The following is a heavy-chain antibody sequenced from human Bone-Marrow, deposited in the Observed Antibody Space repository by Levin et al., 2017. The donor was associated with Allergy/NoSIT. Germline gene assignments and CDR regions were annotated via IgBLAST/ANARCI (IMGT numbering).Heavy chain of an antibody. V-gene: IGHV5-51*01. CDR3: ARRANSYEYFEL. J-gene: IGHJ1*01. CDR2: IYPGDSDT. CDR1: GYNFNNYW. D-gene: IGHD1-1*01. Sequence: GESLKISCQGSGYNFNNYWIGWVRQMPGKGLEWMGTIYPGDSDTRYSPSFRGQVTISADKSINTAYLQWSSLEASDTAIYFCARRANSYEYFELWGQGTLVTVSS.